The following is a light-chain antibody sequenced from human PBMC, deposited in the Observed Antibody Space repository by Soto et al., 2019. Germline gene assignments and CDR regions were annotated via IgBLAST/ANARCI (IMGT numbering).Light chain of an antibody. Sequence: EIGLTQSPCTLSLSPGERATLSCRASQNINSDYFAWYQQKPGQAPRLLIFGATYRATGIPARFSGSGSGTEFNLTISSLQSEDFAVYFCQQYDDWLRLTFGGGTMVDVK. CDR3: QQYDDWLRLT. J-gene: IGKJ4*01. CDR2: GAT. V-gene: IGKV3D-15*01. CDR1: QNINSD.